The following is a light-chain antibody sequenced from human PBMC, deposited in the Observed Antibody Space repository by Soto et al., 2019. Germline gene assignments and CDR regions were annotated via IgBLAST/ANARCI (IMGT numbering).Light chain of an antibody. V-gene: IGKV1-39*01. CDR2: SAS. CDR1: QTISRY. CDR3: QQNYRNTPWT. J-gene: IGKJ1*01. Sequence: DTQSTPSPSSLSASVGGRVNDTSRASQTISRYVNWYQQKPGKAPPLLISSASSLERGVPSRFSGGGSGTTFTLTITGLKPEDLATYYGQQNYRNTPWT.